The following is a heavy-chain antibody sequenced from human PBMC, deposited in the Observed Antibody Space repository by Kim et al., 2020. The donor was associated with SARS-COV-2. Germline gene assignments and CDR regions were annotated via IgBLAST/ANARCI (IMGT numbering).Heavy chain of an antibody. Sequence: GGSLRLSCAASGFTFGTYWMTWVRQAPGKGLEWVANINQDGTGKYYVDSVKGRFTISRDNAKNSLYLQMNSLRAEDMAVYYCASTGGYLRYYGVDVWGQGTTVAVSS. D-gene: IGHD1-26*01. CDR3: ASTGGYLRYYGVDV. CDR2: INQDGTGK. V-gene: IGHV3-7*01. J-gene: IGHJ6*02. CDR1: GFTFGTYW.